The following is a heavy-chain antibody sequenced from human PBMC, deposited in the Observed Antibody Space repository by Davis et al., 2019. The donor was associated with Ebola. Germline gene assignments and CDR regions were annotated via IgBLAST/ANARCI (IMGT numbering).Heavy chain of an antibody. Sequence: MPGGSLRLSCIVSGGSISSKTHYWGWIRQPPGKGLEWIGSIYYRGNTYYSPSLKSRVTISVDTSKNQFSLKLSSVTAADTAVYYCARHEVYCRGDCYEPFDYWGQGTLVTISS. CDR1: GGSISSKTHY. CDR2: IYYRGNT. V-gene: IGHV4-39*01. J-gene: IGHJ4*02. D-gene: IGHD2-21*02. CDR3: ARHEVYCRGDCYEPFDY.